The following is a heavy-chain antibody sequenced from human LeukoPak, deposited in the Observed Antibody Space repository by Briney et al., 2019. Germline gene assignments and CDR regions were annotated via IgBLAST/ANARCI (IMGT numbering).Heavy chain of an antibody. CDR2: IFGTGST. J-gene: IGHJ4*02. V-gene: IGHV4-59*01. CDR3: ARNYYYGSSTYYYFDY. D-gene: IGHD3-10*01. Sequence: NPSETLSLTCTVTGGSISGYNWSWIRQTPGKGLEWIGYIFGTGSTNYNPSLKSRVTMSVDTSKKQFSLRLSSVTAADTAVYYCARNYYYGSSTYYYFDYWGQGTLVTVSS. CDR1: GGSISGYN.